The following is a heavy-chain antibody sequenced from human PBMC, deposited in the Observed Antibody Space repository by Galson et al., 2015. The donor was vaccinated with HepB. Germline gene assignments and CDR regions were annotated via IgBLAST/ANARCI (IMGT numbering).Heavy chain of an antibody. Sequence: PALVKPTQTLTVTCTFSGFSLTTSGVGVGWIRQPPGKALEWLASIFWDDDNRHRPSLKSRLTITKDTSKNQVVLRMTNMNPVDTATYYCAHVFLPAGNWFDPWGPGTLVTVSS. CDR2: IFWDDDN. CDR3: AHVFLPAGNWFDP. D-gene: IGHD2-2*01. CDR1: GFSLTTSGVG. V-gene: IGHV2-5*02. J-gene: IGHJ5*02.